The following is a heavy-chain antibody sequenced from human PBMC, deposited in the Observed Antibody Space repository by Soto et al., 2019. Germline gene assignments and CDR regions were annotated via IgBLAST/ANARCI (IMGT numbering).Heavy chain of an antibody. D-gene: IGHD3-22*01. J-gene: IGHJ6*02. CDR1: GGSISSYY. CDR3: ARDYYDSSGLSPYYYYYGMDV. CDR2: IYTSGST. Sequence: SETLSLTCTVSGGSISSYYWSWIRQPAGKGLEWIGRIYTSGSTNYNPSLKSRVTMSVDTSKNQFSPKLSSVTAADTAVYYCARDYYDSSGLSPYYYYYGMDVWGQGTTVTVSS. V-gene: IGHV4-4*07.